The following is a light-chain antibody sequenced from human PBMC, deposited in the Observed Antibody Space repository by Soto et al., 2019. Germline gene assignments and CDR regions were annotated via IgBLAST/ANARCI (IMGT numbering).Light chain of an antibody. Sequence: EIVFTQSPDTLSLSPVEGASLSCRASQSVHTFLAWYQQKPGQAPRLLIYGASTRATGVPARFSGSGSGTDFTLTISSLEPEDFAVYYCHQRSNWPPDTFGQGTRLEIK. CDR1: QSVHTF. J-gene: IGKJ5*01. CDR2: GAS. V-gene: IGKV3-11*01. CDR3: HQRSNWPPDT.